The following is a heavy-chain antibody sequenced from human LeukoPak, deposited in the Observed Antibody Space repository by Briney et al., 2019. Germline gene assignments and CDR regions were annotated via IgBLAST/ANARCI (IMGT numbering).Heavy chain of an antibody. J-gene: IGHJ4*02. D-gene: IGHD3-22*01. CDR3: AYSSGYYSYYFDY. CDR1: GFTFSDYY. CDR2: ISSSSSYT. Sequence: GGSLRLSCAASGFTFSDYYMNWIRQAPGKGLEGVSYISSSSSYTNYADSVKGRFTISRDNAKNSLYLQMNSLRAEDTAVYYCAYSSGYYSYYFDYWGQGTLVTVSS. V-gene: IGHV3-11*06.